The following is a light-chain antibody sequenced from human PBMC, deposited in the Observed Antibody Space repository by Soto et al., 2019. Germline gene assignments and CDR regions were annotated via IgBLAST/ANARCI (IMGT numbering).Light chain of an antibody. CDR1: QSISSY. J-gene: IGKJ2*01. Sequence: DIQMTQSASSLSASVGDRVTITCRASQSISSYLNWYQQKPGKAPKLLIYASSSLQSGVPSRFSGSGSGTDFTHTISRLQPEDFATYYCQQRYSTPYTLGQGTKLEIK. CDR3: QQRYSTPYT. V-gene: IGKV1-39*01. CDR2: ASS.